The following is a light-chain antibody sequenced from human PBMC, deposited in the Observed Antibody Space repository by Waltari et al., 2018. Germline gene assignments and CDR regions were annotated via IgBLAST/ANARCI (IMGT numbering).Light chain of an antibody. CDR2: AAS. V-gene: IGKV1-27*01. CDR3: QKYDSAPVT. J-gene: IGKJ4*01. CDR1: QGISNY. Sequence: DIQMTQSPSSLSASVGDRVTITCGASQGISNYLAWYQQKPGKVPKLIYAASTLQSGVPSRFSGSGYGTDFTLTISSLQPEDVATYYCQKYDSAPVTFGGGTKVEIK.